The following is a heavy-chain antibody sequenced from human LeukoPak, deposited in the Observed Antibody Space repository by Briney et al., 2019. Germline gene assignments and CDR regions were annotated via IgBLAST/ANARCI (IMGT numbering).Heavy chain of an antibody. J-gene: IGHJ4*02. CDR3: ARGEKGYCSSTSCYKGAFDY. D-gene: IGHD2-2*02. CDR1: GGTFSSYA. CDR2: IIPIFGTA. Sequence: ASVKVSCKASGGTFSSYAISWVRQAPGQGLEWMGGIIPIFGTANYAQKFQGRVTITTDESTSTAYMELSSLRSEDTAVYYCARGEKGYCSSTSCYKGAFDYWGQGTLVTVSS. V-gene: IGHV1-69*05.